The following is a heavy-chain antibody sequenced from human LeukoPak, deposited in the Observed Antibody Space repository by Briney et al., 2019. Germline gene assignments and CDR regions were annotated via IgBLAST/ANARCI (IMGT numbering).Heavy chain of an antibody. J-gene: IGHJ4*02. D-gene: IGHD1-7*01. V-gene: IGHV3-23*01. CDR1: GFTFSSYA. CDR2: ISGSGTGT. Sequence: PGGSLRLSCAASGFTFSSYAMSWVRQAPGKGLYWVSAISGSGTGTYYADSVKGRFTISRDNSKNTLYLQMNSLRAEDTAVYYCAKEGGTGTRFDYWGQRTLVTVSS. CDR3: AKEGGTGTRFDY.